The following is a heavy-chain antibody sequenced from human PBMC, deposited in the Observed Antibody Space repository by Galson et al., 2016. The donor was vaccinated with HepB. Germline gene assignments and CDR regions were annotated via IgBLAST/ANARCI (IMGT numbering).Heavy chain of an antibody. CDR2: IYPGDVDT. CDR3: ARRGNNSGSDD. CDR1: GYTFRHFW. J-gene: IGHJ4*02. D-gene: IGHD6-19*01. Sequence: QSGAEVKEPGEPLRISCGTSGYTFRHFWIAWVRQMPGKGLEWMGMIYPGDVDTRYNPSFQGLVTISADTSLGTTFLQWSSLEASDSAIYYCARRGNNSGSDDWGQGTQVSVSS. V-gene: IGHV5-51*01.